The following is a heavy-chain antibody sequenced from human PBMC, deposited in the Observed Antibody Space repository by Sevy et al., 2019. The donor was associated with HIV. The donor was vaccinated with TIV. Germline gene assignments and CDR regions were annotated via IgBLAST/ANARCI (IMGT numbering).Heavy chain of an antibody. J-gene: IGHJ6*02. CDR3: ARPSSLYYYYAMDV. CDR1: GGSISSDSYY. CDR2: IYYTEST. D-gene: IGHD3-10*01. Sequence: SETLSLTCIVSGGSISSDSYYWGWIRQPPGKGLEWIGSIYYTESTYYNPSLKSRVTISSDTSKNQFSLRLSSVTAAATALYFCARPSSLYYYYAMDVWGQGTTVTVSS. V-gene: IGHV4-39*01.